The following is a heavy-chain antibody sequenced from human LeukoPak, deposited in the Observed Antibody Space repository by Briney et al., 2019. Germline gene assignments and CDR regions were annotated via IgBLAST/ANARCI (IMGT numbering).Heavy chain of an antibody. CDR1: RFSFSSYW. CDR3: TRDKREPRYAFDI. J-gene: IGHJ3*02. D-gene: IGHD1-26*01. V-gene: IGHV3-7*01. Sequence: GGSLRLSCAASRFSFSSYWMSWVRQAPGKGLEWVANINQDGSEKFYADSVKGRFTISRDNANNSMFLQMNSLRIEDTAVFYCTRDKREPRYAFDIWGQGTMVTVSS. CDR2: INQDGSEK.